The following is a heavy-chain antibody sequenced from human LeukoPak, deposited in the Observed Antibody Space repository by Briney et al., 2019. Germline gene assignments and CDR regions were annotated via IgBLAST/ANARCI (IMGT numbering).Heavy chain of an antibody. CDR3: ARTSGTGWSY. Sequence: GASLRLSCAASGFTFSCYWMSWVPQAPGNGLEWVANIKQDGSEKYYVDSVKGRFTISRDNAKNSLYLQMNSLRAEDTAVYYCARTSGTGWSYWGQGTLVTVSS. CDR2: IKQDGSEK. J-gene: IGHJ4*02. D-gene: IGHD6-19*01. V-gene: IGHV3-7*01. CDR1: GFTFSCYW.